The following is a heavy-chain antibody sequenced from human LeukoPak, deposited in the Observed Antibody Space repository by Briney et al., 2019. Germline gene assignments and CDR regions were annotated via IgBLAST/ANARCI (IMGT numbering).Heavy chain of an antibody. V-gene: IGHV3-7*03. CDR3: AKSRDYGGPTLFDY. J-gene: IGHJ4*02. CDR2: IKQDGGQI. D-gene: IGHD4-23*01. CDR1: EFTFSSYW. Sequence: GGSLRLSCAASEFTFSSYWMSWVRQAPGKGLEWVANIKQDGGQIYYLESVKGRFTVSRDNAKNTLYLQMNSLRAEDTAVYYCAKSRDYGGPTLFDYWGQGTLVTVSS.